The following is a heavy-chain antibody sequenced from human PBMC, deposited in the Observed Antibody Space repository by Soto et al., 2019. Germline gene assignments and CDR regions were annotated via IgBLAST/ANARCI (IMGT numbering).Heavy chain of an antibody. V-gene: IGHV4-4*07. CDR2: IYTTGST. D-gene: IGHD6-19*01. Sequence: SETLSLTCTVSGGSITNYYWGWIRLPAGKGLEWIGRIYTTGSTNYNPSLKSRVTMSVDTSKNQFSLKLTSVTAADTAVYYCASLGYCSGWYRWFDPWGQGTLVTVSS. J-gene: IGHJ5*02. CDR1: GGSITNYY. CDR3: ASLGYCSGWYRWFDP.